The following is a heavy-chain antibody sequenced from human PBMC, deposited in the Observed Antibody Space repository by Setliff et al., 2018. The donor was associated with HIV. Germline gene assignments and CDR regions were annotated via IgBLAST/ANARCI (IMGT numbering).Heavy chain of an antibody. CDR1: GGSISSSSYY. J-gene: IGHJ4*02. CDR2: IIHSGGT. Sequence: LSLTCTVSGGSISSSSYYWTWIRQPPGRGLEWIGEIIHSGGTNYNRSLKSRVTMSVDTSKNQFSLRLTSVTAADTAVYFCARLRITMIMMLNYFDYWGQGTLVTVSS. V-gene: IGHV4-39*07. CDR3: ARLRITMIMMLNYFDY. D-gene: IGHD3-22*01.